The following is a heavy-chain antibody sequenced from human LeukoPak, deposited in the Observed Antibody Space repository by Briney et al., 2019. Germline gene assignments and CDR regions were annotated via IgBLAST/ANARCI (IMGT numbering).Heavy chain of an antibody. CDR3: ASYTRYGAYFDY. CDR1: GGSFSGYY. CDR2: INHSGST. V-gene: IGHV4-34*01. J-gene: IGHJ4*02. Sequence: SETLSLTCAVYGGSFSGYYWSWIRQPPGKGLEWIGEINHSGSTNYNPSLKSRVTISVDTSKNQFSLKLSSVTAADTAVYYCASYTRYGAYFDYWGQGTLVTVSS. D-gene: IGHD1-26*01.